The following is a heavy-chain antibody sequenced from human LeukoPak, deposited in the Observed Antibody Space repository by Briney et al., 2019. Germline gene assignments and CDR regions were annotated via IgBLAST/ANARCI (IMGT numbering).Heavy chain of an antibody. D-gene: IGHD4-17*01. CDR1: GFTFSSNG. V-gene: IGHV3-23*01. Sequence: GGSLRLSCAASGFTFSSNGMNWVRQAPGKGLEWVSGISGSGGSTYYADSVKGRFTISRDNSKNTLYLQMNSLRAEDTAVYYCAKNYGDYPLFDYWGQGTLVTVSS. CDR3: AKNYGDYPLFDY. J-gene: IGHJ4*02. CDR2: ISGSGGST.